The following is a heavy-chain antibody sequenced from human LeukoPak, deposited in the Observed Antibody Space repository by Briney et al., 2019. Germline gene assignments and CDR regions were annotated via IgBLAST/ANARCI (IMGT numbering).Heavy chain of an antibody. CDR1: GFTFRSYG. J-gene: IGHJ4*02. CDR3: VKGLSCSSTSCYVYFDY. D-gene: IGHD2-2*01. Sequence: GGSLRLSCAASGFTFRSYGMHWVRQAPGKGLEWVAYIQNDGSNEQYADSVKGRFTISRDNSKNTLSLQMNSLRAEDTAVYYCVKGLSCSSTSCYVYFDYWGQGTLVTVSS. CDR2: IQNDGSNE. V-gene: IGHV3-30*02.